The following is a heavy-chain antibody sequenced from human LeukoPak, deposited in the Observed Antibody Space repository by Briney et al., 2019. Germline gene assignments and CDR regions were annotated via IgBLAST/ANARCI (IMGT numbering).Heavy chain of an antibody. CDR2: ISGSGGST. V-gene: IGHV3-23*01. D-gene: IGHD3-22*01. CDR3: ARGSSSGYYHFDY. CDR1: GFTFSSYA. J-gene: IGHJ4*02. Sequence: PGGSLRLSCAASGFTFSSYAMSWVRQAPGKGLEWVSAISGSGGSTYYADSVKGRFTISRDNSKNTLYLQMNSLRAEDTAVYYCARGSSSGYYHFDYWGQGTLVTVSS.